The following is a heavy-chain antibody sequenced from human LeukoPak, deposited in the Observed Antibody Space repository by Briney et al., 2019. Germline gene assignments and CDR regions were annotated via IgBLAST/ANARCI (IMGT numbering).Heavy chain of an antibody. V-gene: IGHV3-74*01. J-gene: IGHJ4*02. CDR2: INTDGSST. CDR3: ATVAYYYDSSGYHDY. D-gene: IGHD3-22*01. CDR1: GFTFSSYW. Sequence: QTGGSLRLSCAASGFTFSSYWMHWVRQAPGKGLVWVSRINTDGSSTSYADSVKGRFTISRDNAKNTLYLQMNSLRAEDTAVYYCATVAYYYDSSGYHDYWGQGTLVTVSS.